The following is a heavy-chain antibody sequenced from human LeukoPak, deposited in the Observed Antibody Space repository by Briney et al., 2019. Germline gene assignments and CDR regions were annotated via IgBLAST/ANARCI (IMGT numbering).Heavy chain of an antibody. CDR1: GFTFSSAW. CDR3: STGMSTTVHEGY. V-gene: IGHV3-15*07. Sequence: GGSLRLSCAASGFTFSSAWMNWFRHAPGKGLEGVGRIKNKYGGAATDYAAPVKDRFTISRDDSKDMLYLQMHTLRAEDPAVHYCSTGMSTTVHEGYWGRGPLVTVSS. D-gene: IGHD1-1*01. CDR2: IKNKYGGAAT. J-gene: IGHJ1*01.